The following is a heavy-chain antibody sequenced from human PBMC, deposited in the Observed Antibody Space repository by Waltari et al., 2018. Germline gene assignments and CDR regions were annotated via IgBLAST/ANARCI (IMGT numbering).Heavy chain of an antibody. CDR1: GFTVSNTY. V-gene: IGHV3-53*01. Sequence: EVQLVESGGGLIQPGGSLRLSGAVSGFTVSNTYMSWVRQAPGKGLEWVSVIYSGGSTYYADSVKGRFTISRDSSENTVYLQMSSLRAEDTALYYCARLDFWTGSYYWGQGTLVTVSS. D-gene: IGHD3-3*01. J-gene: IGHJ4*02. CDR2: IYSGGST. CDR3: ARLDFWTGSYY.